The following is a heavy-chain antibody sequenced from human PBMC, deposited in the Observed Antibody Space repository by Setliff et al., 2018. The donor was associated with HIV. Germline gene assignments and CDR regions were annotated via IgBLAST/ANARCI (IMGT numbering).Heavy chain of an antibody. V-gene: IGHV4-39*01. CDR1: NGSIRSSDYY. Sequence: SETLSLTCTVSNGSIRSSDYYWGWIRQPPGKGLEWIGSVFYSGRAYYNPSLKSRVTISVDTSKNQFSLRVNSVTAADTAVFYCARHSVITGSFDSWGQGTLVTVSS. J-gene: IGHJ4*02. D-gene: IGHD3-10*01. CDR2: VFYSGRA. CDR3: ARHSVITGSFDS.